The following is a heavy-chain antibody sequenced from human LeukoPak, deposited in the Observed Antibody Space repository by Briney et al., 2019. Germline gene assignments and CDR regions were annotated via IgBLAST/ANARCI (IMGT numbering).Heavy chain of an antibody. Sequence: ASVKVSCKASGYTFTGYYMHWVRQAPGQGLEWMGWINPNSGGTNYAQKFQGRVTMTRDTSISTAYMELSRLRSDDTAVYYCARDLGLAGTLDYWGQGTLVTVSS. CDR1: GYTFTGYY. V-gene: IGHV1-2*02. J-gene: IGHJ4*02. CDR3: ARDLGLAGTLDY. CDR2: INPNSGGT. D-gene: IGHD6-19*01.